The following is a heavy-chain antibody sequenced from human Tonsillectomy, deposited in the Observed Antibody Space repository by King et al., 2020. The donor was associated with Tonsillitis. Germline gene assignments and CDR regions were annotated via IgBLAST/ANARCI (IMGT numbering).Heavy chain of an antibody. V-gene: IGHV3-30-3*01. CDR1: GFTFTSYA. CDR3: AREDFREYCTSTSCYVGTYGMDV. CDR2: ISYDGSNK. Sequence: HVQLVESGGGVVQPGRSLRLSCAASGFTFTSYAMHCVRQAPGKGLEWVAFISYDGSNKYYADSVKGRFTISRDNSENTLYLQMNSLRAEDTAVYYCAREDFREYCTSTSCYVGTYGMDVWGQGTTVTASS. J-gene: IGHJ6*02. D-gene: IGHD2-2*01.